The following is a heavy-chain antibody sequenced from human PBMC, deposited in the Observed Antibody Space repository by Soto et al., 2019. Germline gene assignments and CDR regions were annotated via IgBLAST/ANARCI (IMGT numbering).Heavy chain of an antibody. CDR1: GGPFSAYY. CDR2: INHSGST. V-gene: IGHV4-34*01. Sequence: QVQLQQWGAGLLKPSETLSLTCAVYGGPFSAYYWSWIRQTPDKGLEWIGEINHSGSTNYNPSLKSRLTISADTSKNQFSLKLSSVTAADTAVYYCARENSGGLDYWGQGTQVTVSS. CDR3: ARENSGGLDY. D-gene: IGHD2-21*01. J-gene: IGHJ4*02.